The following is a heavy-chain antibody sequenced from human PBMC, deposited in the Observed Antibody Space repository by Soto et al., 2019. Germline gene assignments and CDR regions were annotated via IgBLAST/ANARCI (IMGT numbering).Heavy chain of an antibody. D-gene: IGHD1-26*01. CDR3: ARSRGSYPAGFYFDY. V-gene: IGHV4-31*03. J-gene: IGHJ4*02. Sequence: QVQLQESGPGLVKPSQTLSLTCTVSGGSISSGGYYWSWIRQHPGKGLEWIGYIYYRGSTYYNPSLKGRVTISVDTSKHQFSLKLSSVTAADTAVYYCARSRGSYPAGFYFDYWGQGTLVTVSS. CDR2: IYYRGST. CDR1: GGSISSGGYY.